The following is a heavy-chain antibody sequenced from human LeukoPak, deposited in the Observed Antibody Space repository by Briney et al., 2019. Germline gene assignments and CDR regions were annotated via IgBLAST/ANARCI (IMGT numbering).Heavy chain of an antibody. V-gene: IGHV3-23*01. CDR1: GFSFSSYA. J-gene: IGHJ4*02. Sequence: PGGSLRLPCATSGFSFSSYAMSWVRQAPGKGLEWVSAMSSSDDGRYYAASVRGRFTISRDTSRSTLYLQMNGLRAEDAAVYYCAKAPVTSCRGAFCYPFDYWGQGTLVTVSS. CDR3: AKAPVTSCRGAFCYPFDY. CDR2: MSSSDDGR. D-gene: IGHD2-15*01.